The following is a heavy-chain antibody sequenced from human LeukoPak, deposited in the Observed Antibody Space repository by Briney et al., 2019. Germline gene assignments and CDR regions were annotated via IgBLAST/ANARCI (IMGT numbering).Heavy chain of an antibody. Sequence: GGSLRLSCAASGLTFSTYDMHWVRQATGKGLEWVSGIGKGGDTYYAGSVKGRLTISRENAKNSLYLQMNSLRTGDTAVYYCARGGYSGFDVWGQGTMVTVSS. J-gene: IGHJ3*01. CDR3: ARGGYSGFDV. CDR2: IGKGGDT. CDR1: GLTFSTYD. D-gene: IGHD5-12*01. V-gene: IGHV3-13*04.